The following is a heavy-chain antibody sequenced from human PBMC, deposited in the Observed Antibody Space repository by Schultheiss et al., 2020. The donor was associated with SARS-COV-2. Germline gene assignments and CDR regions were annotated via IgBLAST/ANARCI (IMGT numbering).Heavy chain of an antibody. Sequence: GGSLRLSCAASGFTFSSYGMHWVRQAPGKGLEWVAVISYDGSNKYYADSVKGRFTISRDNAKNSLYLQMNSLRDEDTAVYYCARAGPHYYYYGMDVWGQGTTVTVSS. CDR1: GFTFSSYG. J-gene: IGHJ6*02. V-gene: IGHV3-30*03. CDR3: ARAGPHYYYYGMDV. CDR2: ISYDGSNK.